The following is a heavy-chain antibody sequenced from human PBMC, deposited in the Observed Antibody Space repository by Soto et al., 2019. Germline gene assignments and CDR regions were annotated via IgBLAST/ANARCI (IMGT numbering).Heavy chain of an antibody. D-gene: IGHD3-22*01. V-gene: IGHV1-69*01. CDR1: GGTFSWHA. Sequence: QLRLAQSGAEVKKPESSVKVSCKASGGTFSWHAISWVREAPGQGLEWMGGIIPMFGTPNYSQKFQGRISISADDSTVTAYMELSSLRSQDAAVYYCATLHDNFDSSVYYSETDPFDIWGQGTLVTVSS. CDR2: IIPMFGTP. CDR3: ATLHDNFDSSVYYSETDPFDI. J-gene: IGHJ3*02.